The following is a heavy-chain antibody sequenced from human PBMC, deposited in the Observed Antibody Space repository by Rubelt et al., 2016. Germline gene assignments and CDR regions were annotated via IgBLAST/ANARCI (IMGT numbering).Heavy chain of an antibody. V-gene: IGHV1-46*01. CDR2: INPSGGST. D-gene: IGHD3-10*01. CDR3: ARESSGRFNYYYGMDV. Sequence: VRQAPGQGLEWMGIINPSGGSTSYAQKFQGRVTMTRDTSTSTAYMELRSLRSDDTAVYYCARESSGRFNYYYGMDVWGQETTVTVSS. J-gene: IGHJ6*02.